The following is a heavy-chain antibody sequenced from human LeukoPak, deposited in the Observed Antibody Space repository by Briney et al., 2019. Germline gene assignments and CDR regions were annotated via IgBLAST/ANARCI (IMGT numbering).Heavy chain of an antibody. D-gene: IGHD3-22*01. CDR2: ISVSGGST. Sequence: PGGSLRLSCAASGFTFSSYAMSWVRQAPGKGLEWVSAISVSGGSTYYADSVKGRFTISRDNSKNTLYLQMNSLRAEDTAVYYCAKRVVGYYDSSPGAFDIWGQGTMVTVSS. CDR1: GFTFSSYA. CDR3: AKRVVGYYDSSPGAFDI. J-gene: IGHJ3*02. V-gene: IGHV3-23*01.